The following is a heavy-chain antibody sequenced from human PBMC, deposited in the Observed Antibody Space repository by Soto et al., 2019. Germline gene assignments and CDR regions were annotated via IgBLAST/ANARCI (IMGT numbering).Heavy chain of an antibody. V-gene: IGHV1-69*02. Sequence: QVQLVQSGAEVKKPGSSVKVSCKASGGTFSSYTISWVRQAPGQGLEWMGRIIPILGIANYAQKFQGRVTITADKSTSTAYMELSSLRSESKAVYYCARGDSSGLDYWCQGTLVTVSS. CDR2: IIPILGIA. CDR1: GGTFSSYT. CDR3: ARGDSSGLDY. D-gene: IGHD6-19*01. J-gene: IGHJ4*02.